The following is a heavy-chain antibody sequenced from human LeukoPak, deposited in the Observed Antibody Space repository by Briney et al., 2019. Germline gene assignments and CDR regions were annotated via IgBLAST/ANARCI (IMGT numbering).Heavy chain of an antibody. J-gene: IGHJ4*02. CDR2: INPNSGGT. D-gene: IGHD3-22*01. Sequence: ASVKVSCKASGYTFTGYYMHWVRQAPGQGLEWMGWINPNSGGTNYAQKFQGRVTVTRDTSISTAYMELSRLRSDDTAVYYCARSSGYYYDSSGYYYKDYWGQGTLVTVSS. CDR3: ARSSGYYYDSSGYYYKDY. V-gene: IGHV1-2*02. CDR1: GYTFTGYY.